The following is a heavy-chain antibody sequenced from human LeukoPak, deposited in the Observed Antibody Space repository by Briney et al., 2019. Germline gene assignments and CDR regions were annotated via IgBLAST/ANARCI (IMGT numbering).Heavy chain of an antibody. D-gene: IGHD3-22*01. CDR2: ISGSSSTI. CDR3: ARGPKGYDSSGPLDY. J-gene: IGHJ4*02. Sequence: GGPLRLSCAASGFTFSSFGMTWVRQAPGKGLEWVSYISGSSSTIHYADSVKGRFTISRDNAKNSLYLQMNSLRAEDTAVYYCARGPKGYDSSGPLDYWGQGTLVTVSS. CDR1: GFTFSSFG. V-gene: IGHV3-48*01.